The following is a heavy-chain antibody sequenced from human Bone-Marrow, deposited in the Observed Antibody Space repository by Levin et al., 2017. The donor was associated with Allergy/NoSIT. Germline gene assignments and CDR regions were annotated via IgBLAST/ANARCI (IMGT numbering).Heavy chain of an antibody. J-gene: IGHJ5*02. CDR3: ARGVFDPPFHP. Sequence: GESLKISCAASGFTVSSHYMSWVRQAPGKGLEWVSILYSNGDTFYADSVRGRFTISRDNSKNMVYLQMNSLRAEDTAVYFCARGVFDPPFHPWGQGTRVIVSS. V-gene: IGHV3-53*01. CDR2: LYSNGDT. CDR1: GFTVSSHY.